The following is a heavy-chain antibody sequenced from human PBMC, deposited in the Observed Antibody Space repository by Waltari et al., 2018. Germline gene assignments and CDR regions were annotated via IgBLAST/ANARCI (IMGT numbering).Heavy chain of an antibody. Sequence: VRLVESGGGLIHPGGYLRLSCAASGLSVSNNYMHWVRQAPGKGLEWVSVIYTGEMTYYSDAVKGRFTISRDISKNMVYLQMNNLRAEDTALYYCARDTTSRERAGDWGQGTLVTASS. V-gene: IGHV3-53*01. CDR2: IYTGEMT. CDR3: ARDTTSRERAGD. J-gene: IGHJ4*02. D-gene: IGHD1-1*01. CDR1: GLSVSNNY.